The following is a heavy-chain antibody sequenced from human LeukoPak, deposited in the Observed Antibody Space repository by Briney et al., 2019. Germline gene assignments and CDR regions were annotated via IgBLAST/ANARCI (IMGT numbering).Heavy chain of an antibody. CDR2: IYSGGST. CDR3: ARDMSRDGYNLDY. V-gene: IGHV3-53*01. D-gene: IGHD5-24*01. J-gene: IGHJ4*02. Sequence: GGSLRLSCAASGFTVRSNYMSWVRQAPGKGLEWVSVIYSGGSTYYADSVKGRFTISRDNSKNTLYLQMNSLRAEDTAVYYCARDMSRDGYNLDYWGQGTLVTVSS. CDR1: GFTVRSNY.